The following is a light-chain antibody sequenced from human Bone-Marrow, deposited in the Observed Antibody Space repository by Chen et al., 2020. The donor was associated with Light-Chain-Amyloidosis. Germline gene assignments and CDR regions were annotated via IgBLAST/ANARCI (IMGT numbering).Light chain of an antibody. Sequence: SYVLTQPPSVSVAPGKTARITCGGSNIGSKSVHWYQQQTGQAPVLVVYDDSDRPSGIPERLSGSNSGNTATLTISRVEAGDEADYYCQVWDRSSDRPVFGGGTKLTVL. CDR3: QVWDRSSDRPV. J-gene: IGLJ3*02. V-gene: IGLV3-21*03. CDR1: NIGSKS. CDR2: DDS.